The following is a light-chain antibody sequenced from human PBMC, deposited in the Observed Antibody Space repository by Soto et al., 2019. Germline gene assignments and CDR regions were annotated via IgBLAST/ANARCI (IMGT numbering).Light chain of an antibody. CDR3: QQYNDWPRT. J-gene: IGKJ1*01. V-gene: IGKV3-15*01. Sequence: IVMTKSPSPLTVSPGERDTLSFSSRQSVSSNSAWYQQKPGQAPRLLIFDASTRATGIPARFSGSGSGTEFTLTISSLQFEDFAVYYCQQYNDWPRTFGQGTKVEIK. CDR1: QSVSSN. CDR2: DAS.